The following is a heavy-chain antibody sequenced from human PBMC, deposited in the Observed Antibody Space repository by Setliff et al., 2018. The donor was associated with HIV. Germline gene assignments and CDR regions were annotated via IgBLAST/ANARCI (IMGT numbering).Heavy chain of an antibody. CDR3: AFRRPYGSGPGGDNTMDV. D-gene: IGHD3-10*01. CDR1: GYTFTSYD. Sequence: ASVKVSCKASGYTFTSYDISWVRQAPGQGLEWMGIINPSGGTTSYAQKFQDRLTMTRDTTTTTVYMDLSSLREDTAVYYCAFRRPYGSGPGGDNTMDVWGKGTTVTVSS. CDR2: INPSGGTT. J-gene: IGHJ6*03. V-gene: IGHV1-46*01.